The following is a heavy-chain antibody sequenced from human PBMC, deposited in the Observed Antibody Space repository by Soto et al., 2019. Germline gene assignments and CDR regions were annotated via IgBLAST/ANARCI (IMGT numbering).Heavy chain of an antibody. J-gene: IGHJ4*02. CDR1: GDTFTKYA. CDR2: IVPVFGTL. V-gene: IGHV1-69*06. CDR3: AGVASGSTWYYFDY. Sequence: QLQLVQSGAEVKKPGSPVRVSCKASGDTFTKYAISWLRQAPGQGLEWMGGIVPVFGTLNHAQRFKGRVTITADKSTSTSYVELTSLTAEDTAVYYCAGVASGSTWYYFDYWGQGTLVTVSS. D-gene: IGHD3-10*01.